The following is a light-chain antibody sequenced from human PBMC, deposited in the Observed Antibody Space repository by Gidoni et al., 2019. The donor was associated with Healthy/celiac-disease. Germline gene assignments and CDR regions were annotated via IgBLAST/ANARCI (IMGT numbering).Light chain of an antibody. CDR2: DAS. CDR1: QSVSSY. J-gene: IGKJ4*01. V-gene: IGKV3-11*01. Sequence: EFVLTQSPAPLSLSPGERATLSCRASQSVSSYLAWYQQKPGQAPRLLIYDASNRATGIPARFSGSGSGTDFTLTISSLEPEDFAVYYCQQRSNWPPLTFGGGTKVEIK. CDR3: QQRSNWPPLT.